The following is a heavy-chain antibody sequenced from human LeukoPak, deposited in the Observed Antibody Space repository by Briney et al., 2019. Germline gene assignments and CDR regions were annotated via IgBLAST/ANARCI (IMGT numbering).Heavy chain of an antibody. CDR1: GFTFSSYW. V-gene: IGHV3-7*01. CDR3: AREGAEFSLYYYGSGSYYNWFDP. Sequence: GGSLRLSCAASGFTFSSYWMSWVRQAPGKGLEWVANIKQDGSEKYYVDSVKGRFTISRDNAKNSLYLQMSSLRAEDTAVYYCAREGAEFSLYYYGSGSYYNWFDPWGKGTLVTVSS. J-gene: IGHJ5*02. CDR2: IKQDGSEK. D-gene: IGHD3-10*01.